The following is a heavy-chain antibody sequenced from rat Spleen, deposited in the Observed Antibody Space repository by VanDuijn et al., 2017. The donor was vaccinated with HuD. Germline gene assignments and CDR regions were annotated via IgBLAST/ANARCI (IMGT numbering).Heavy chain of an antibody. CDR1: GFTFSNYD. J-gene: IGHJ2*01. Sequence: EVQLVESGGGLVQPGRSMKLSCAASGFTFSNYDMAWVRQAPTKGLEWVASISTGGGNTYYRDSVKGRFTISRDNAKSTLYLQMESLRSEDTATYYFARRGKAAILGLYYFDYWGQGVMVTVSS. CDR2: ISTGGGNT. CDR3: ARRGKAAILGLYYFDY. V-gene: IGHV5-25*01. D-gene: IGHD1-2*01.